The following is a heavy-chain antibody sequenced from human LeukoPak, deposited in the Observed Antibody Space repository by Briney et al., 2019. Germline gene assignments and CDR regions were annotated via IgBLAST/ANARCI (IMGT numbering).Heavy chain of an antibody. CDR3: TEDPNGNYIGAFDS. Sequence: GGSLRLSCTAPGLTLGNYAMTWVRQAPGKGLEWVSSISGESTTIAYTDSVKGRFTTSRDNPKNILYLHMNSLRAEDTALYYCTEDPNGNYIGAFDSWGQGTLVTVSS. J-gene: IGHJ5*01. V-gene: IGHV3-23*01. CDR1: GLTLGNYA. D-gene: IGHD4-17*01. CDR2: ISGESTTI.